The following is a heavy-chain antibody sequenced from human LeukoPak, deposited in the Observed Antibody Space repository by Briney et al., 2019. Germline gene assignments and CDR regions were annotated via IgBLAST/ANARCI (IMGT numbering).Heavy chain of an antibody. CDR3: AKQPLVVPAASTAFDI. CDR2: ISGSGGST. Sequence: PGGSLRLSCAASGFTFSSYAMSWVRQAPGKGLEWVSAISGSGGSTYYADSVKGRLTISRDNSKNTLYLQMNSLRAEDTAVYYCAKQPLVVPAASTAFDIWGQGTMVTVSS. CDR1: GFTFSSYA. J-gene: IGHJ3*02. D-gene: IGHD2-2*01. V-gene: IGHV3-23*01.